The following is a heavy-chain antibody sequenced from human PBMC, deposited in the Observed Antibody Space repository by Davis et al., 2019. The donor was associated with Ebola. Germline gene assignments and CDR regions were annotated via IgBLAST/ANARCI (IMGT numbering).Heavy chain of an antibody. V-gene: IGHV3-21*01. D-gene: IGHD1-1*01. CDR3: ARDLFRGVHYFDY. J-gene: IGHJ4*02. CDR1: GFTFSSYA. Sequence: GESLKISCAASGFTFSSYAMSWVRQAPGKGLEWVSAISSSSSYIYYADSVKGRFTISRDNAKNSLYLQMNSLRAEDTAVYYCARDLFRGVHYFDYWGQGTLVTVSS. CDR2: ISSSSSYI.